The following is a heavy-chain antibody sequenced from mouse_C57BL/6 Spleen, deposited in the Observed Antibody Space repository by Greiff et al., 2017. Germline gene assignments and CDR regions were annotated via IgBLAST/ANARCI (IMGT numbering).Heavy chain of an antibody. J-gene: IGHJ4*01. D-gene: IGHD2-4*01. CDR3: TRYNDYDDGYAMDY. CDR2: IDPETGGT. V-gene: IGHV1-15*01. CDR1: GYTFTDYE. Sequence: VKLQESGAELVRPGASVTLSCKASGYTFTDYEMHWVKQTPVHGLEWIGAIDPETGGTAYNQKFKGKAILTADKSSSTAYMELRSLTSEDSAVYYCTRYNDYDDGYAMDYWGQGTSVTVSS.